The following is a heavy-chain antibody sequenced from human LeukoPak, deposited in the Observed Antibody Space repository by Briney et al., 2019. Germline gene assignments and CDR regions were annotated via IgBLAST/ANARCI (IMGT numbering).Heavy chain of an antibody. CDR1: GFTFSSYA. Sequence: VGSLRLSSAGSGFTFSSYAMSWVSHAPGEGLGWGSAISDTGATTYDADSVKGRLTISRDNSRSTVYLQMNSLSAEETALYYCAKDTSIGRYCTNGVCSPFDYWGQGTLVTVSS. D-gene: IGHD2-8*01. CDR2: ISDTGATT. V-gene: IGHV3-23*01. CDR3: AKDTSIGRYCTNGVCSPFDY. J-gene: IGHJ4*02.